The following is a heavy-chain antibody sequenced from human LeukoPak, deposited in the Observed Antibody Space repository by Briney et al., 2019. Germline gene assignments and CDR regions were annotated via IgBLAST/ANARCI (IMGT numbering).Heavy chain of an antibody. CDR3: ARSQLWLLWYWFDP. J-gene: IGHJ5*02. CDR1: GYSFTDYY. D-gene: IGHD5-18*01. CDR2: INPFSGGT. Sequence: ASVKVSCKASGYSFTDYYIHWVRQAPGQGLEWMGWINPFSGGTKYAQKFQGWVTMTRDTSISTAYMELSRLTSDDTAVYYCARSQLWLLWYWFDPWGQGTLVTVSS. V-gene: IGHV1-2*04.